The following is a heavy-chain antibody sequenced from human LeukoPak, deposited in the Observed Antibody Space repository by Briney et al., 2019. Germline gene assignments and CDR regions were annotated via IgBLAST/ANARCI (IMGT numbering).Heavy chain of an antibody. CDR3: TTRLPITGDTIDY. CDR2: IKSKTDGGTT. Sequence: GGSLRLSCAASGFTFSNAWMSWVRQAPGKGLEWVGRIKSKTDGGTTDYAAPVKGRFTISRDDSKNTLYLQMNSLKTEDTAVYYCTTRLPITGDTIDYWGQGTLVTVSS. CDR1: GFTFSNAW. V-gene: IGHV3-15*01. J-gene: IGHJ4*02. D-gene: IGHD7-27*01.